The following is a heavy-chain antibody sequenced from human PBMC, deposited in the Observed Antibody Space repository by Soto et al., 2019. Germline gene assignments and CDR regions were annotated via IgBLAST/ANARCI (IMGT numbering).Heavy chain of an antibody. CDR3: VKGEYYYDSSGYYPFDY. CDR1: GFTFSIYA. Sequence: GGSLRLSCSASGFTFSIYAMRWVRQAPGKGLEYVSSISTNGGSTHYADSVKGRFTISRDNSKNTVYLQMSSLRAEDTAVYYCVKGEYYYDSSGYYPFDYWGQGTLVTVSS. CDR2: ISTNGGST. D-gene: IGHD3-22*01. V-gene: IGHV3-64D*06. J-gene: IGHJ4*02.